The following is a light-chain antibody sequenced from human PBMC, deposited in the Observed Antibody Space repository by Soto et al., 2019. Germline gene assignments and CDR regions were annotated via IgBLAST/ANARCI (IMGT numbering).Light chain of an antibody. CDR3: QQYGSSPRT. CDR2: GAS. J-gene: IGKJ1*01. CDR1: QSVSSD. V-gene: IGKV3-15*01. Sequence: EIVMAQSPATLSVSPGERATLSCRASQSVSSDLAWYQHKPGQAPRLRIYGASTRATGIPARFSGRGSGTEFTLTISRLEPEDFAVYYCQQYGSSPRTFGQGTKVDIK.